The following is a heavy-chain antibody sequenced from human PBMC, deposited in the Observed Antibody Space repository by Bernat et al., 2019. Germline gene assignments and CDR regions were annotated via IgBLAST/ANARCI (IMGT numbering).Heavy chain of an antibody. V-gene: IGHV3-21*01. CDR2: ISSSSSYI. J-gene: IGHJ6*02. CDR1: GFTFSSYS. Sequence: EVQLVESGGGLVKPGGSLRLSCAASGFTFSSYSMNWVRQAPGKGLEWVSSISSSSSYIYYADSVKGRFTISRDNAKNSLYLQMNRLRAEDTAVYYCARDTYYYDSRNYGMDVWGQGTTVTVSS. CDR3: ARDTYYYDSRNYGMDV. D-gene: IGHD3-22*01.